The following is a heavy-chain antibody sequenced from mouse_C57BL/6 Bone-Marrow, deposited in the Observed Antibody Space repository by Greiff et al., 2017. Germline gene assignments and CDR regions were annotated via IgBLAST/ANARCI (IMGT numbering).Heavy chain of an antibody. D-gene: IGHD2-2*01. J-gene: IGHJ3*01. Sequence: QVHVKQPGAELVKPGASVKLSCKASGYTFTSYWMHWVKQRPGQGLEWIGMIHPNSGSTNYNEKFKSKATLTVDKSSSTAYMQLSSLTSEDSAVYYCARLVTTPFAYWGQGTLVTVSA. V-gene: IGHV1-64*01. CDR3: ARLVTTPFAY. CDR2: IHPNSGST. CDR1: GYTFTSYW.